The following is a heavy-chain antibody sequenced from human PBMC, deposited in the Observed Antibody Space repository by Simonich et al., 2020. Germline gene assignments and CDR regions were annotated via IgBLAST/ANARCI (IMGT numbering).Heavy chain of an antibody. CDR1: GYSISSGYY. CDR2: IYHSGST. V-gene: IGHV4-38-2*01. CDR3: ARATRIAAAGYFDY. Sequence: QVQLQESGPGLVKPSETLSLTCAVSGYSISSGYYWGWIRQPPGKGLEWIGSIYHSGSTYYTPALKSRATISVDTSKNQFSLKLSSVTAADTAVYYCARATRIAAAGYFDYWGQGTLVTVSS. D-gene: IGHD6-13*01. J-gene: IGHJ4*02.